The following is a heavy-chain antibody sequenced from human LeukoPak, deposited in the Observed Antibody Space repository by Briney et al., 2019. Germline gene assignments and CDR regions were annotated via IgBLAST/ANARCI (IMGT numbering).Heavy chain of an antibody. CDR1: GGSINSGDYY. D-gene: IGHD3-22*01. J-gene: IGHJ3*02. CDR2: IYYSGST. V-gene: IGHV4-61*08. Sequence: SETLSLTCTVSGGSINSGDYYWGWIRRPPGKGLEWIGYIYYSGSTNYNPSLKSRVTISVDTSKNQFSLKLSSVTAADTAVYYCARVGIGYYDSSGYYNYAFDIWGQGTMVTVSS. CDR3: ARVGIGYYDSSGYYNYAFDI.